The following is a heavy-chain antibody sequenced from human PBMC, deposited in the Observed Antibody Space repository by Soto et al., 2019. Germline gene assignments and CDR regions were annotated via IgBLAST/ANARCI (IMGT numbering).Heavy chain of an antibody. CDR3: AFSSSGGYFDY. Sequence: PGESLKISCKGSGYSFSSSWIAWVRQMPGKGLEWMAIIYPDDSDTRYSPSFQGQVTISADKSVSTAFLQWSSLQASDTAMYYCAFSSSGGYFDYWGQGALVTVSS. D-gene: IGHD6-6*01. V-gene: IGHV5-51*01. CDR2: IYPDDSDT. J-gene: IGHJ4*02. CDR1: GYSFSSSW.